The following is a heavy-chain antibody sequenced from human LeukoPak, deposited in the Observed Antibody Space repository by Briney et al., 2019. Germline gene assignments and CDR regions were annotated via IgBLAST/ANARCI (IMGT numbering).Heavy chain of an antibody. CDR3: ARDPQECSDDAFDI. Sequence: GGSLRLSCAASGFTFSSYWMSWVRQAPGKGLEWVANIKQDGSEKYYVDSVKGRFTISRDNAKNSLYLQMNSLRAEDTAVYYCARDPQECSDDAFDIWGQGTTVTVSS. D-gene: IGHD6-25*01. CDR2: IKQDGSEK. J-gene: IGHJ3*02. V-gene: IGHV3-7*01. CDR1: GFTFSSYW.